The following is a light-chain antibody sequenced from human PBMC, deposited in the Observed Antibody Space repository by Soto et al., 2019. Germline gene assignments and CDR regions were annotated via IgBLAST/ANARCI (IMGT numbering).Light chain of an antibody. V-gene: IGLV2-23*01. CDR3: CAYAGESSFYV. CDR1: SSYVGSFNL. J-gene: IGLJ1*01. CDR2: DGT. Sequence: QSALTQPTSVSGSPGQSITISCTGSSSYVGSFNLVSWYQQHPGKAPRLIIYDGTTRPSGVSDRFSGSKSGTSASLTISGLQTEDEADYFCCAYAGESSFYVFGSGTKVTVL.